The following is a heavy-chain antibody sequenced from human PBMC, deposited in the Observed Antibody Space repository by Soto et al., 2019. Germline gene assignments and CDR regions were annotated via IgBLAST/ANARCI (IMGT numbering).Heavy chain of an antibody. V-gene: IGHV4-30-2*01. CDR2: IYHSGST. CDR1: GGSISSGGYS. Sequence: SETLSLTCAVSGGSISSGGYSWSWIRQPPGKGLEWIGYIYHSGSTNYNPSLKSRVTISVDTSKNQFSLKLSSVTAADTAVYYCARGGYSGYGFSTYYYDSSGYYAHDYWGQGTLVTVSS. CDR3: ARGGYSGYGFSTYYYDSSGYYAHDY. J-gene: IGHJ4*02. D-gene: IGHD3-22*01.